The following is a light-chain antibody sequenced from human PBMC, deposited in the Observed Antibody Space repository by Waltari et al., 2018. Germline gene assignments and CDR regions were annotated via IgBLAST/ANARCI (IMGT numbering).Light chain of an antibody. CDR3: QKYDRLPAT. V-gene: IGKV3-20*01. CDR2: GAS. J-gene: IGKJ1*01. Sequence: LTQSPCTLSLSPVERGTPSCSASQGVSRFLAWYQQKPGQAPRLLIYGASTRATGIPDRFSGSGSGTDFSLTISRLEPEDFAVYYCQKYDRLPATFGQGTKVEIK. CDR1: QGVSRF.